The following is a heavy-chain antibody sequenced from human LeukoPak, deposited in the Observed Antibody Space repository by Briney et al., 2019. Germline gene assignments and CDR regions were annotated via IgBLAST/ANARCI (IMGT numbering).Heavy chain of an antibody. CDR3: ARGSSTSSYHYYYGMDV. CDR1: GGSISSGGYS. V-gene: IGHV4-30-2*01. Sequence: PSETLSLTCAVSGGSISSGGYSWSWIRQPPGKGLEWIGYIYHSGSTYYNPSLKSRVTISVDRSKNQFSLKLSSVTAADTAVYYCARGSSTSSYHYYYGMDVWGQGTTVTVSS. J-gene: IGHJ6*02. CDR2: IYHSGST. D-gene: IGHD2-2*01.